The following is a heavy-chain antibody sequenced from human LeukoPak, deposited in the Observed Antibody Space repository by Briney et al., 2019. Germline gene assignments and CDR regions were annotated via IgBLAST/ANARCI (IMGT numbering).Heavy chain of an antibody. Sequence: GGSLRLSCAASGFTFSDYWMTWVRQAPGKGPEWVANIREDGRKAYYVDSVTGRFTISRDNVKNSLYLQMNYLRAEDTAVYYCARDQVGGHYQFWGQGALVAVSS. D-gene: IGHD2-21*02. V-gene: IGHV3-7*01. CDR3: ARDQVGGHYQF. CDR2: IREDGRKA. CDR1: GFTFSDYW. J-gene: IGHJ4*02.